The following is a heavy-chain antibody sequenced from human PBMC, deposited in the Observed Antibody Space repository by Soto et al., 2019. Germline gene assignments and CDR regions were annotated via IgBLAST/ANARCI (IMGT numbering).Heavy chain of an antibody. D-gene: IGHD3-9*01. J-gene: IGHJ4*02. CDR3: ARQGVLRYFDPTYYFDY. V-gene: IGHV1-46*03. CDR2: INPSGGST. CDR1: GYTFTSYY. Sequence: QVQLVQSGAEVKKPGASVKVSCKASGYTFTSYYMHWVRQAPGQGLEWMGIINPSGGSTSYAQKFQGRVTMRRDTSTSTVYMELSSLRSEDTAVYYCARQGVLRYFDPTYYFDYWGQGTLVTVSS.